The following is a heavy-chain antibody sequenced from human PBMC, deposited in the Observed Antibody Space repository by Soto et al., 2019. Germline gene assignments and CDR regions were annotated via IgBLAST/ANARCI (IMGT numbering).Heavy chain of an antibody. CDR2: ISWNSGSI. Sequence: GGSLRLSCAASGFTFEDYAMHWVRQAPGKGLEWVSGISWNSGSIGYADSVKGRVTMTRDTSISTAYMELSRLRSDDTAVYYCAMGYDARQQYYYYGMDVWGQGTTVTVSS. CDR3: AMGYDARQQYYYYGMDV. D-gene: IGHD2-8*01. V-gene: IGHV3-9*01. CDR1: GFTFEDYA. J-gene: IGHJ6*02.